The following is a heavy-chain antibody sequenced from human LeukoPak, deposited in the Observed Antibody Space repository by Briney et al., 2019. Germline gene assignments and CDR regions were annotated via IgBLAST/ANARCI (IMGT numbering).Heavy chain of an antibody. D-gene: IGHD4-17*01. CDR1: GGSISGYY. Sequence: SETLSLTCTVSGGSISGYYWSWIRQPAGKGLEWIGRVFTSGSTNYNPSVKSRVTISIDKSKNEFYLNLNSVTATDTALYYCARERATVTTELDCWGQRILVTVSS. J-gene: IGHJ4*02. CDR3: ARERATVTTELDC. V-gene: IGHV4-4*07. CDR2: VFTSGST.